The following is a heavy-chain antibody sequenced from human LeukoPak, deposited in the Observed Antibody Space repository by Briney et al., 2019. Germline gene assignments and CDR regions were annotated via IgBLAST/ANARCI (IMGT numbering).Heavy chain of an antibody. CDR2: IRYDGSNK. V-gene: IGHV3-30*02. J-gene: IGHJ4*02. Sequence: GGSLRLSCAASGFTFSSYGMHWVRQAPGKGLEWVAFIRYDGSNKYYADSVKGRFTISRDNSKNTLYLQMNSLRAEDTAVYYCARDLEGSGSFYRPSYDYWGQGTLVTVSS. D-gene: IGHD3-10*01. CDR1: GFTFSSYG. CDR3: ARDLEGSGSFYRPSYDY.